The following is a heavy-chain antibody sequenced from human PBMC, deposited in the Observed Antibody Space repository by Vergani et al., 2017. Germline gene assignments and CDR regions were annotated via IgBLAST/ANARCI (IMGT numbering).Heavy chain of an antibody. CDR3: ARDSGSRVYHYFDY. CDR1: GFTFSSYG. D-gene: IGHD6-13*01. CDR2: IRYDGSNK. Sequence: QVQLVESGGGVVQPGGSLRLSCAASGFTFSSYGMHWVRQAPGKGLEWVAFIRYDGSNKYYADSVKGRFTISRDNYKNTLYLQMNSLRAEDTAVYYCARDSGSRVYHYFDYWGQGTLVTVSS. J-gene: IGHJ4*02. V-gene: IGHV3-30*02.